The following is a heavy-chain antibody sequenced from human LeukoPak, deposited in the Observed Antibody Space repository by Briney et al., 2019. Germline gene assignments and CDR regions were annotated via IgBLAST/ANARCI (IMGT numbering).Heavy chain of an antibody. V-gene: IGHV4-39*01. CDR1: GGSISSSSYY. CDR2: IYYSGST. CDR3: ARIAAAGGGMDV. J-gene: IGHJ6*02. Sequence: SETLSLTCTVSGGSISSSSYYWGWLRQPPEKGLEWIGSIYYSGSTYYNPSLKSRVTISVDTSKNQFSLQLSSVTAADTAVFYCARIAAAGGGMDVWGQGTTVTVSS. D-gene: IGHD6-13*01.